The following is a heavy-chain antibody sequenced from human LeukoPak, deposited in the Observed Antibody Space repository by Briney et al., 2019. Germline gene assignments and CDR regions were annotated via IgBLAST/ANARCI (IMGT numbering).Heavy chain of an antibody. V-gene: IGHV4-30-2*01. CDR1: GGSISSGGYY. Sequence: SQTLSLTCTVSGGSISSGGYYWSWIRQPPGKGLEWIGYIYHSGSTYYNPSLKSRVTISVDRSKNQFSLKLSSVTAADTAVYYCASSHYYGSGMWFDYWGQGTLVTVSS. J-gene: IGHJ4*02. CDR2: IYHSGST. CDR3: ASSHYYGSGMWFDY. D-gene: IGHD3-10*01.